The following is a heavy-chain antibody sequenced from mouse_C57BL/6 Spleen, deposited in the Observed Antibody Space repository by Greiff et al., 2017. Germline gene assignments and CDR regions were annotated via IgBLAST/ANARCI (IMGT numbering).Heavy chain of an antibody. J-gene: IGHJ4*01. Sequence: VQLQQSGAELVRPGTSVKVSCKASGYAFTNYLIEWVKQRPGQGLEWIGVINPGSGGTNYNEKFKGKATLTADKSSSTAYMQLSSLTSEDSAVYFCARENGQGAMDYWGQGTSVTVSS. CDR3: ARENGQGAMDY. V-gene: IGHV1-54*01. CDR2: INPGSGGT. CDR1: GYAFTNYL. D-gene: IGHD1-1*02.